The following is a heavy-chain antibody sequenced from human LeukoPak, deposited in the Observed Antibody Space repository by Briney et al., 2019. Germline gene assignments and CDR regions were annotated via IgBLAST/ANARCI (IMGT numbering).Heavy chain of an antibody. J-gene: IGHJ4*02. V-gene: IGHV1-18*04. CDR3: ARDPGIAAAGTWSY. D-gene: IGHD6-13*01. Sequence: ASVKVSCKASGYTFTSYGISWVRQAPGQGLEWMGWISAYNGNTNYAQKLQGRVTMTTDTSTSTAYMGLRSLRSEDTAVYYCARDPGIAAAGTWSYWGQGTLVTVSS. CDR2: ISAYNGNT. CDR1: GYTFTSYG.